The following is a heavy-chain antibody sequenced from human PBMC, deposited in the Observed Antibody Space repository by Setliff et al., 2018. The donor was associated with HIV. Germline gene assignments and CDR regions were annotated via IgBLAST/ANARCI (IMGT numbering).Heavy chain of an antibody. D-gene: IGHD3-22*01. Sequence: PGGSLRLSCVVSGFTVSTKYMSWVRQAPGKGLEWVSILYPSGITNYADSVKGRFTISRDNSKNTLFLQMNSLRADDTAVYYCVRDRMNYYDTSGHITLDLDYWGQGALVTVSS. CDR2: LYPSGIT. CDR1: GFTVSTKY. V-gene: IGHV3-66*03. CDR3: VRDRMNYYDTSGHITLDLDY. J-gene: IGHJ4*02.